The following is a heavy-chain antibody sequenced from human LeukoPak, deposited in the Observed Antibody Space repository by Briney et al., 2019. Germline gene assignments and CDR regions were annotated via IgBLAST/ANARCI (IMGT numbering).Heavy chain of an antibody. D-gene: IGHD3-22*01. CDR1: GGTFSSYA. J-gene: IGHJ4*02. V-gene: IGHV1-69*01. CDR3: ASAGGYYYDSSGYSSPDY. CDR2: IIPIFGTA. Sequence: GSSVKVSCKASGGTFSSYAISWVRQAPGQGLESMGGIIPIFGTANYAQKFQGRVTITADESTSTAYMELSSLRSEDTAVYYCASAGGYYYDSSGYSSPDYWGQGTLVTVSS.